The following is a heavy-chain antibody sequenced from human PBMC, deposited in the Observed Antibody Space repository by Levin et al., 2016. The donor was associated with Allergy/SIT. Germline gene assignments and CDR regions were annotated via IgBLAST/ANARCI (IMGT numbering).Heavy chain of an antibody. V-gene: IGHV5-10-1*01. Sequence: VRQMPGKGLEWMGRIDPSDSYTNYSPSFQGHVTISADKSISTAYLQWSSLKASDTAMYYCARLRVAAAGTEAFDIWGQGTMVTVSS. D-gene: IGHD6-13*01. J-gene: IGHJ3*02. CDR3: ARLRVAAAGTEAFDI. CDR2: IDPSDSYT.